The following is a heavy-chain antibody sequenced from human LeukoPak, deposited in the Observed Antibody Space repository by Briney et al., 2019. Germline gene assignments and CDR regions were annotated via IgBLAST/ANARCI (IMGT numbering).Heavy chain of an antibody. CDR3: AREDWEYDFWSGSRKYSYYGMDV. Sequence: GGSLRLSCAASGFTSSSYGMHWVRQAPGKGLEWVAVIWYDGSNKYYADSVKGRFTISRDNSKNTLYLQMNSLRAEDTAVYYCAREDWEYDFWSGSRKYSYYGMDVWGQGTTVTVSS. V-gene: IGHV3-33*01. J-gene: IGHJ6*02. CDR1: GFTSSSYG. D-gene: IGHD3-3*01. CDR2: IWYDGSNK.